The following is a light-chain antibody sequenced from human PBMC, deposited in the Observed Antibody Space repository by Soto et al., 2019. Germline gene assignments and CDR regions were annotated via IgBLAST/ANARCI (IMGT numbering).Light chain of an antibody. CDR2: GAS. CDR1: QSVGSTY. CDR3: QQYGSSPRS. Sequence: EIVLTQSPGTLSLSPGERATLSCRASQSVGSTYLAWYQHKLGQAPRLLIYGASSKASGIPDRFSGSGSGTGFTLTITKLEPEDFAVYYCQQYGSSPRSFGQGTKVEVK. J-gene: IGKJ1*01. V-gene: IGKV3-20*01.